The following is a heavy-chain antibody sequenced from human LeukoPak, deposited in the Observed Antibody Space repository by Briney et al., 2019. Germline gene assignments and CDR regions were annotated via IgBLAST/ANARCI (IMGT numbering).Heavy chain of an antibody. CDR2: IRYDGSNK. V-gene: IGHV3-30*02. CDR3: AKDYRPHYYYYYMDV. J-gene: IGHJ6*03. CDR1: GFTFSSYG. Sequence: PGGSLRLSCAASGFTFSSYGMHWVRQAPGKGLEWVAFIRYDGSNKYYADSVKGRFTISRDNSKNTLYLQMNSLRAEDTAVYYCAKDYRPHYYYYYMDVWGKGTTVTISS.